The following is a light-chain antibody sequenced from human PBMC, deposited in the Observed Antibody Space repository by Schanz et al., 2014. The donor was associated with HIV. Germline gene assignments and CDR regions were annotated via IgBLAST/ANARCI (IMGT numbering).Light chain of an antibody. CDR3: SSYAATSNVL. CDR2: EVS. Sequence: QSALTQPPSASGSPGQSVAISCTGASSDIGVSWYQQHPGKAPKLMIYEVSERPSGVPDRFSGSKSGNTASLTVSGLQADDEADYYCSSYAATSNVLFGGGTKLTVL. CDR1: SSDIG. V-gene: IGLV2-8*01. J-gene: IGLJ3*02.